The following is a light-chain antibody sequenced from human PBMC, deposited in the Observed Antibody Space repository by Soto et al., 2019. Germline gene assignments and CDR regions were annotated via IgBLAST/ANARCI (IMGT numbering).Light chain of an antibody. Sequence: AMRMTQSPSSHSATTGGRVTITCRASQGISSYLAWYQQKPGKAPKLLIYAASTLQSGVPSRFSGSGSGTEFTLTISGLQPDDFARYYCQQYNSYSGRFGQGTKVDI. CDR3: QQYNSYSGR. J-gene: IGKJ1*01. CDR1: QGISSY. CDR2: AAS. V-gene: IGKV1-8*01.